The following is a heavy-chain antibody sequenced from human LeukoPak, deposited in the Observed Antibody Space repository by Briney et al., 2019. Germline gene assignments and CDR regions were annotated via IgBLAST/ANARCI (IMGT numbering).Heavy chain of an antibody. CDR2: IDPSDSYT. D-gene: IGHD4-17*01. J-gene: IGHJ5*02. V-gene: IGHV5-10-1*01. CDR1: GYSFTSYW. CDR3: ARHGANYGDYGWFDP. Sequence: GESLKISCKGSGYSFTSYWISWVRQMPGKGLEWMGRIDPSDSYTNYSPSFQGHVTISADKSISTAYLRWSSLKASDTAMYYCARHGANYGDYGWFDPWGQGTLVTVSS.